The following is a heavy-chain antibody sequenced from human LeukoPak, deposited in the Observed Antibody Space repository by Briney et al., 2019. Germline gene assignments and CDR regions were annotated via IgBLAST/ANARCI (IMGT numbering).Heavy chain of an antibody. CDR1: GYSFTGYY. D-gene: IGHD3-10*01. CDR2: INPNTGDT. J-gene: IGHJ5*02. Sequence: ASVKVSCKASGYSFTGYYIHWVRQAPGQGLAWMGWINPNTGDTNYAQKFQGRVTMTRDTSISTAFMELRSLRSDDTAVYYCARDGFRLFDPWGQGTLVTVSS. CDR3: ARDGFRLFDP. V-gene: IGHV1-2*02.